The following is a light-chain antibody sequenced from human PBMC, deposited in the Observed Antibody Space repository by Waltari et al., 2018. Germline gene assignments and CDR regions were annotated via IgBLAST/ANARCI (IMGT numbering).Light chain of an antibody. J-gene: IGLJ2*01. V-gene: IGLV1-40*01. Sequence: QSVMPQPPSVSGAPGQRVTISCTGSRSKLGAGYDVHWLQHPPGKAPKLLIYGNNNRPSGVPDRFSGSKSGTSASLAITGLRAEDEADYYCQSYDTDVSGSSVVFGGGTKLTVL. CDR2: GNN. CDR3: QSYDTDVSGSSVV. CDR1: RSKLGAGYD.